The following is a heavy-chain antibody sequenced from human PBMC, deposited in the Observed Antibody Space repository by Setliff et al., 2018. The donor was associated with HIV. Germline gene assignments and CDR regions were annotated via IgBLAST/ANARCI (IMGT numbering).Heavy chain of an antibody. CDR2: IDPNGGAT. Sequence: ASVKVSCKASGYTFTSYYMHWVRQAPGQGLEWLGIIDPNGGATNNAQKLQGRLAVTTDTSTGTLYMELSNLRSDDSAVYYCARAGGGATDQAFDIWGQGTMVTVSS. V-gene: IGHV1-46*01. J-gene: IGHJ3*02. CDR3: ARAGGGATDQAFDI. CDR1: GYTFTSYY. D-gene: IGHD2-2*01.